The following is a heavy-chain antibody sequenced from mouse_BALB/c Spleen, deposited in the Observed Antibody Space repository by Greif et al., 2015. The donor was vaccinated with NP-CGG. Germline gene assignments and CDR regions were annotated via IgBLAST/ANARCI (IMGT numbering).Heavy chain of an antibody. Sequence: QVQLQQSGPELVKPGASVKMSCKASGYTFTDYVISWVKQRTGQGLEWIGEIYPGSGSTYYNEKFKGKATLTADKSSNTAYMQLSSLTSEDSAVYFCASPITTVVATEYYYAMDYWGQGTSVTVSS. CDR3: ASPITTVVATEYYYAMDY. D-gene: IGHD1-1*01. V-gene: IGHV1-77*01. J-gene: IGHJ4*01. CDR2: IYPGSGST. CDR1: GYTFTDYV.